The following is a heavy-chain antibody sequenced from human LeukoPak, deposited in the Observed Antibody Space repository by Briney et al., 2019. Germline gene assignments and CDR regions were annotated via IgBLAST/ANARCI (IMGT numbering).Heavy chain of an antibody. Sequence: GASVKVSCKASGYTFTSYGISWVRQAPGQGLEWMGIINPSGGSTSYAQKFQGRVTMTRDTSTSTVYMELSSLRSEDTAVYYCARDTTGGGPYYYGMDVWGQGTTVTVSS. CDR1: GYTFTSYG. D-gene: IGHD7-27*01. J-gene: IGHJ6*02. V-gene: IGHV1-46*01. CDR3: ARDTTGGGPYYYGMDV. CDR2: INPSGGST.